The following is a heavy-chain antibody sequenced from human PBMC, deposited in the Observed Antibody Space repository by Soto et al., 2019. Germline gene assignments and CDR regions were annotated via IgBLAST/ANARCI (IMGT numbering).Heavy chain of an antibody. CDR2: IIPVTGTA. CDR1: GDSFSRFA. V-gene: IGHV1-69*01. J-gene: IGHJ4*02. Sequence: QGQLVQSGPEVKKPGSSLKVSCKSYGDSFSRFAVSWVRRAPGEGLEWMGGIIPVTGTANYIDKFRGRLTITADESSSTVYMELSSLRSEDTAVYYCARLGLDLDFDHWGQGTLVTVSS. CDR3: ARLGLDLDFDH.